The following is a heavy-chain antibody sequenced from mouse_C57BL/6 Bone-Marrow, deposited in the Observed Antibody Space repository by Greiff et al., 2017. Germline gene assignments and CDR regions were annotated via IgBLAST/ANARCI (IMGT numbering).Heavy chain of an antibody. Sequence: VQLKQPGAELVKPGASVKMSCKASGYTFTSYWITWVKQRPGQGLEWIGDIYPGSGSTNYNEKFKSKATLTVDTSSSTAYMQLSSLTSEDSAVYYCASPLITTVVAGGMDYWGQGTSVTVSS. J-gene: IGHJ4*01. D-gene: IGHD1-1*01. CDR2: IYPGSGST. CDR1: GYTFTSYW. V-gene: IGHV1-55*01. CDR3: ASPLITTVVAGGMDY.